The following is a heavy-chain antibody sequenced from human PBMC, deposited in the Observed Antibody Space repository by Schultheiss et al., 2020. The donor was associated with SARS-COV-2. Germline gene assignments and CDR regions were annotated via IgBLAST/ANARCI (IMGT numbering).Heavy chain of an antibody. J-gene: IGHJ4*02. V-gene: IGHV3-7*01. D-gene: IGHD2-2*01. Sequence: GGSLRLSCAASGFTFSTYGMNWVRQAPGKGLEWVANIKQDGSEIYYVDSVKGRFTISRDNAKNTLYLQMNSLRAEDTAVYYCARDGRCSSTSCPDYWGQGTLVTVSS. CDR2: IKQDGSEI. CDR1: GFTFSTYG. CDR3: ARDGRCSSTSCPDY.